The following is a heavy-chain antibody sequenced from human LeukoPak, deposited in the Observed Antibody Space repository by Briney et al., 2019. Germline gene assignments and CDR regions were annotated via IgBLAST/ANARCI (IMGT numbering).Heavy chain of an antibody. J-gene: IGHJ6*02. CDR3: TTEPYYYDSSGSYYYYYGMDV. D-gene: IGHD3-22*01. Sequence: GGSLRLSCAASGFTFSNAWMSWVRQAPGKGLEWVGRIKSKTDGGTTDYAAPVKGRFTISRDDSKNTLYLQMNSLKTEDTAVYYCTTEPYYYDSSGSYYYYYGMDVWGQGTTVTVSS. CDR2: IKSKTDGGTT. CDR1: GFTFSNAW. V-gene: IGHV3-15*01.